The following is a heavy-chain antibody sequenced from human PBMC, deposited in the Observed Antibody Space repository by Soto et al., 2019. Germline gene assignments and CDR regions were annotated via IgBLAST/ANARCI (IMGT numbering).Heavy chain of an antibody. CDR2: MNPNSGNT. CDR1: GYTFTSYA. Sequence: ASVKVSCKASGYTFTSYAIGWVRQAPGQGLEWMGWMNPNSGNTGYAQKFQGRVTMTRNTSISTAYMELSSLRSEDTAVYYCARWGVVPYYYYGMDVWGQGTTVTVSS. J-gene: IGHJ6*02. V-gene: IGHV1-8*02. CDR3: ARWGVVPYYYYGMDV. D-gene: IGHD3-10*01.